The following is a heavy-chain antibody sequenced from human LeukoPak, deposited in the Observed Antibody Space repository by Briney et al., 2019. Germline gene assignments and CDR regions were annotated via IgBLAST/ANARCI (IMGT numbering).Heavy chain of an antibody. J-gene: IGHJ4*02. CDR1: GGSISSYY. Sequence: SETLSLTCTVSGGSISSYYWNWIRQPPGKGREWIGYIYYSGSTNYNPSLKSRVTISVDTSKNQFSLKLSSVTAADTAVYYCAREGESNPGYFDYWGQGTLVTVSS. V-gene: IGHV4-59*01. CDR3: AREGESNPGYFDY. CDR2: IYYSGST. D-gene: IGHD1-14*01.